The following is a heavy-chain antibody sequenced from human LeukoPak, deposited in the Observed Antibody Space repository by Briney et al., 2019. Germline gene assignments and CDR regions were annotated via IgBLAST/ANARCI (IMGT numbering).Heavy chain of an antibody. J-gene: IGHJ3*01. D-gene: IGHD2-2*01. CDR1: GFTFSSFA. CDR2: ISGSGGST. CDR3: AKDRSCSGSSCNVGS. Sequence: GGSLRLSCAPSGFTFSSFAMSWVRQAPGKGLEWGSAISGSGGSTYYADSVKGRFTISRDNSKNTLFLLMNSLRAEDTAVYYCAKDRSCSGSSCNVGSWGQGTMVTVSS. V-gene: IGHV3-23*01.